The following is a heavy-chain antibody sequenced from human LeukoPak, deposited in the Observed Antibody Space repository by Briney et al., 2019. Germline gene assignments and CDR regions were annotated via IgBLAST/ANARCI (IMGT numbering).Heavy chain of an antibody. CDR2: IYYSGST. CDR1: DGSISSSSYY. Sequence: SETLSLTCTVSDGSISSSSYYWGWIRQPPGKGLEWIGSIYYSGSTYYNPSLRGRVTISIDTSKNQFSLKLTSVTAADTATYYCTRQDTLYGDYVFDFWGQGTLVTVSS. D-gene: IGHD4-17*01. V-gene: IGHV4-39*01. CDR3: TRQDTLYGDYVFDF. J-gene: IGHJ4*02.